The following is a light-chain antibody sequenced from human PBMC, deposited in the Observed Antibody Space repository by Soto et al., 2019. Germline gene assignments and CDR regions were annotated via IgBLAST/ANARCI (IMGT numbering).Light chain of an antibody. CDR3: AAWDDSLNGVV. V-gene: IGLV1-44*01. Sequence: QSVLTQPPSASGTPGQRVTISCSGSSSNIGSNTVNWYQQLPGTAPKLLIYSNNQRPSGAPDRFSGSKSGTSASLAISGLQSEDEADYYCAAWDDSLNGVVFGGGTKLDRP. CDR1: SSNIGSNT. J-gene: IGLJ2*01. CDR2: SNN.